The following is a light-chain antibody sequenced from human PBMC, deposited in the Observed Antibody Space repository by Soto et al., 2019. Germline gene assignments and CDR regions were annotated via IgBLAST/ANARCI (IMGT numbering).Light chain of an antibody. CDR3: QVWDRSSDHWV. CDR2: DDS. V-gene: IGLV3-21*02. J-gene: IGLJ3*02. Sequence: SYELTQPPSVSVAPGQTARITCGGNRIGSKSVHWFQQKPGQAPVLVVHDDSDRPSGIPERFSGSNSGGTATLTISRVEAGDEADYYCQVWDRSSDHWVFGGGTKSPS. CDR1: RIGSKS.